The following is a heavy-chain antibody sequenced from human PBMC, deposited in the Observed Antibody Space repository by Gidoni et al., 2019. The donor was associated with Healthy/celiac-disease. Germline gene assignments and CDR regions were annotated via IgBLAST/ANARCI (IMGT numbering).Heavy chain of an antibody. V-gene: IGHV4-39*01. J-gene: IGHJ4*02. CDR2: IYYSGST. Sequence: QLQLQESGPGLVKPSETLSLTCTVSGGSISSSSYDWGWIRQPPGQGLEWIGSIYYSGSTYYNPSLKSRVTISVDTSKNQFSLKLSSVTAADTAVYYCARRGSGWPDYFDYWGQGTLVTVSS. CDR3: ARRGSGWPDYFDY. CDR1: GGSISSSSYD. D-gene: IGHD6-19*01.